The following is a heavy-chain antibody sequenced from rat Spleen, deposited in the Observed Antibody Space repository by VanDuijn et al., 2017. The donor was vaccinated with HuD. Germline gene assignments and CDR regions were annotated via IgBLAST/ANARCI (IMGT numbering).Heavy chain of an antibody. CDR3: ARKSGYVSYFDF. J-gene: IGHJ1*01. V-gene: IGHV5-46*01. CDR2: ISTGGGNT. D-gene: IGHD1-4*01. CDR1: GFTFSSFP. Sequence: EVQLVESGGGLVQPGRSMKLSCAASGFTFSSFPLVWVRQAPTKGLEWVASISTGGGNTYYRDSVKGRFTISRDNAKSTLYLQMDSLRSEDTATYYCARKSGYVSYFDFWGPGTMVTVSS.